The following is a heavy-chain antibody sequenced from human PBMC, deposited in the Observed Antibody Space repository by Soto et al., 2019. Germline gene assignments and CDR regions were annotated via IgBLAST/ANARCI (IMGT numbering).Heavy chain of an antibody. Sequence: SETPSLTCAVYGGTFSASYWRWIRQPPGKGLEWIGEINHSGSTNYNPSLKSRVTISVDTSKNQLSLKLSSVTAADTAVYYCARGFRGIFGVVTLDYYYYYMDVWGKGTTVTVSS. CDR3: ARGFRGIFGVVTLDYYYYYMDV. D-gene: IGHD3-3*01. CDR1: GGTFSASY. V-gene: IGHV4-34*01. J-gene: IGHJ6*03. CDR2: INHSGST.